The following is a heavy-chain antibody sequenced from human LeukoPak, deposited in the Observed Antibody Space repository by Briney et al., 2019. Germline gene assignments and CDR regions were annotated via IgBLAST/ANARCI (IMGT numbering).Heavy chain of an antibody. CDR2: INPHSGGT. V-gene: IGHV1-2*02. D-gene: IGHD3-10*01. CDR3: ARDLLMYYSGSGEST. J-gene: IGHJ5*02. Sequence: ASVEVSCKASGYTFTGYYMHWVRQAPGQGLEWMGWINPHSGGTNYAQKFQGRVTMTRDTSISTAYMELSRLRSDDTAVYYCARDLLMYYSGSGESTWGQGTLVTVSS. CDR1: GYTFTGYY.